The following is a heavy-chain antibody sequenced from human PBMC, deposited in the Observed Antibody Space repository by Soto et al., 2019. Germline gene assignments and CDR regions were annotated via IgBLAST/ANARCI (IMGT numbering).Heavy chain of an antibody. CDR2: IKSDGTTT. D-gene: IGHD1-26*01. CDR3: TRNAGGRFYGGFDN. Sequence: EVHLVESGGDLVQPGGSLRLSCTTAGFNFSSYWVNWVRQAPGKGVEWVSRIKSDGTTTDYADSVKGRFTISRDNGKRTVYLEMNSLRADDTAVYYCTRNAGGRFYGGFDNWGQGPMVIVSS. V-gene: IGHV3-74*01. CDR1: GFNFSSYW. J-gene: IGHJ4*02.